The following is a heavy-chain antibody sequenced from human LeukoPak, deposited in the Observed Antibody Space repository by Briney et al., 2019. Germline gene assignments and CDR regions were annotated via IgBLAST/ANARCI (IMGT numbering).Heavy chain of an antibody. V-gene: IGHV3-23*01. CDR3: AKADYDSGSYSPIR. D-gene: IGHD3-10*01. J-gene: IGHJ4*02. CDR2: INTGDGT. Sequence: GGSLRLSCAASGFTFSSYTMSWVRQAPGKGLEWVSAINTGDGTTYADSVKGRFTISRDNSQNTLYLQMNSLRPEDTAVYYRAKADYDSGSYSPIRWGQGTLVTVSS. CDR1: GFTFSSYT.